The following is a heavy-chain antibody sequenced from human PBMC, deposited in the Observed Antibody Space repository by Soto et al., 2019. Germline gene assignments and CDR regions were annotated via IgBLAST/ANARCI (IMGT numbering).Heavy chain of an antibody. Sequence: QVQLVESGGGVVQPGRSLRLSCAASGFTFSSYGMHWVRQAPGKGLEWVAVISYDGSNKYYADSVKGRFTISRDNSKNTLCLQMNSLRAEDTAVYYCAKYPLEMATIKVRWYFDLWGRGTLVTVSS. J-gene: IGHJ2*01. CDR2: ISYDGSNK. CDR1: GFTFSSYG. D-gene: IGHD3-10*01. V-gene: IGHV3-30*18. CDR3: AKYPLEMATIKVRWYFDL.